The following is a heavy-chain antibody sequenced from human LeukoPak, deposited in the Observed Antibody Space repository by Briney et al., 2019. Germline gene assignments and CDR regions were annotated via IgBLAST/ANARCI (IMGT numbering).Heavy chain of an antibody. Sequence: SETLSLTCTVSGGSISSSSYYWGWIRQPPGKGLEWIGSIYYSGSTYYNPSLKSRVTISVDTSKNQFSLKLSSVTAADTAVYYCARDWSSGWEPTFQIDYWGQGALVTVSS. V-gene: IGHV4-39*07. D-gene: IGHD6-19*01. J-gene: IGHJ4*02. CDR1: GGSISSSSYY. CDR3: ARDWSSGWEPTFQIDY. CDR2: IYYSGST.